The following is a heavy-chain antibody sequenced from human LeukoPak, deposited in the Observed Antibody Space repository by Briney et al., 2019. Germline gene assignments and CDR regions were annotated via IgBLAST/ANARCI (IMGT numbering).Heavy chain of an antibody. Sequence: ASVKVSCKASGGTFSSYAISWVRQAPGQGLEWMGRIIPILGIANYAQKFQGRVTITADKSTSTAYMELSSLRSEDTAVYYCAIRRPSSVAAQIDYRGQGTLVTVSS. CDR1: GGTFSSYA. V-gene: IGHV1-69*04. J-gene: IGHJ4*02. CDR2: IIPILGIA. CDR3: AIRRPSSVAAQIDY. D-gene: IGHD2-15*01.